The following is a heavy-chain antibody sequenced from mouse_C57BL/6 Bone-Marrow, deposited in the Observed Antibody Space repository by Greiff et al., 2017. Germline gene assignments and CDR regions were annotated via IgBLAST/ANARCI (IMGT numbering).Heavy chain of an antibody. J-gene: IGHJ3*01. CDR2: IDPENGDT. V-gene: IGHV14-4*01. CDR3: STIAY. Sequence: EVQLQQSGAELVRPGASVKLSCTASGFNIKDDYMHWVKQRPEQGLEWIGWIDPENGDTEYASKFQGKATITVDTSSNTAYLQLNTLTSEDTAFYYCSTIAYWGQGTLVTVSA. CDR1: GFNIKDDY.